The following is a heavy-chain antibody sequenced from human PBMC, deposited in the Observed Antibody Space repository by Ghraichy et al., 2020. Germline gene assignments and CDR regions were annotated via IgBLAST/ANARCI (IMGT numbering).Heavy chain of an antibody. J-gene: IGHJ4*02. CDR1: GLTFSSFG. V-gene: IGHV3-48*02. Sequence: GGSLRLSCAASGLTFSSFGMNWVRQASGKGLEWVSYISSSSNTIYYADSVKGRFTISRDNAKNSLYPQMNRLRDEYTAVYCCARGRFIDSWGQGTLVTVSP. D-gene: IGHD3-3*01. CDR3: ARGRFIDS. CDR2: ISSSSNTI.